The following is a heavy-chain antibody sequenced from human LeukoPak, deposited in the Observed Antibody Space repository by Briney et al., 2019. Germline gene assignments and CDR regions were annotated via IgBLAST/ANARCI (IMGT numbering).Heavy chain of an antibody. J-gene: IGHJ4*02. CDR1: GFTFSDYN. CDR3: ARGGFGEMATIYGY. Sequence: GGSLRLSCAASGFTFSDYNMRWIRQAPGKGLEWVSSISRSGSAKYYADSVKGRFTISRDNAKNSLFLQMNSLRAEDTAVYYCARGGFGEMATIYGYWGQGTLVTVSS. D-gene: IGHD5-24*01. CDR2: ISRSGSAK. V-gene: IGHV3-11*01.